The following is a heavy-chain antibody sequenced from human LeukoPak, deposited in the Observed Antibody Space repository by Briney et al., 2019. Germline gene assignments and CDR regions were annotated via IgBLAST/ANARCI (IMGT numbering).Heavy chain of an antibody. CDR2: INHSGST. J-gene: IGHJ4*02. V-gene: IGHV4-34*01. D-gene: IGHD4-23*01. CDR3: ARVRGTVVTGFDY. Sequence: WETLSLTCAVYGGSFSGYYWSWIRQPPGKGLEWIGEINHSGSTNYNPSLKSRVTISVDTSNNQFSLKLSSVTAADTALYYCARVRGTVVTGFDYWGQGTLVTVSS. CDR1: GGSFSGYY.